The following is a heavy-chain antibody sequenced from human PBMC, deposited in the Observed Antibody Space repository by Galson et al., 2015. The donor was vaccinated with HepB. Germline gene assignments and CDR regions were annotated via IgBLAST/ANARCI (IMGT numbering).Heavy chain of an antibody. CDR2: IKTSTDGETT. CDR1: GFPFSNFW. Sequence: SLRLSCAASGFPFSNFWMSWVRQAPGKGLEWVGRIKTSTDGETTEYGAPVRGRFTISRDDSKNTPYLQMNTLETEDTAVYYCTSAYGDYNSFPSGEFDYWGQGTLVTVSS. CDR3: TSAYGDYNSFPSGEFDY. V-gene: IGHV3-15*01. D-gene: IGHD4-17*01. J-gene: IGHJ4*02.